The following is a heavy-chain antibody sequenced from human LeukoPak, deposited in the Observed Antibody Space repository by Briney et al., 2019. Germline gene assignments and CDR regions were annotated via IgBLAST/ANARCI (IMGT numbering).Heavy chain of an antibody. CDR3: CCYDGTGLRY. D-gene: IGHD3-22*01. CDR2: IKRKTDGGTI. Sequence: PGGSLRLSCATSGFTFNNAWMSWVRQAPGKGLEWVGRIKRKTDGGTIDYAAPVKGRFSISRDDSKNTLYLQMNSLQIEDTAVYYGCCYDGTGLRYWGQGTLVTVSS. CDR1: GFTFNNAW. V-gene: IGHV3-15*01. J-gene: IGHJ4*02.